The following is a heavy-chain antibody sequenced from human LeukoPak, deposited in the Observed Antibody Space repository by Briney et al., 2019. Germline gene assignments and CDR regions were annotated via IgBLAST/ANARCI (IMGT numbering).Heavy chain of an antibody. D-gene: IGHD3-16*01. J-gene: IGHJ3*02. CDR1: GFTFSSYW. CDR3: ARSLPGGEDAFDI. V-gene: IGHV3-7*01. Sequence: GGSLRLSCAASGFTFSSYWMSWVRQAPGKGLEWVANIKQDGSEKYYVDSVKGRFTISRDNAKNSLYLQMNSPRAEDTAVYYCARSLPGGEDAFDIWGQGTMVTVSS. CDR2: IKQDGSEK.